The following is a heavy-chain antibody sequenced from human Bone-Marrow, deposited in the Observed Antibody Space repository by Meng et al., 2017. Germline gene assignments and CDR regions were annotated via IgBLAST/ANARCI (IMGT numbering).Heavy chain of an antibody. CDR2: IYYSGST. D-gene: IGHD1-26*01. J-gene: IGHJ5*02. CDR3: ASLYGVVGASWFDP. CDR1: GGSISSSSYY. Sequence: LQLRGSGPGLVNPSETLSLTVTVSGGSISSSSYYWGWIRQPPGKGLEWIGYIYYSGSTYYNPSLKSRITISVDTSKNHFSLKLSSVTAADTAVYYCASLYGVVGASWFDPWGQGTLVTVSS. V-gene: IGHV4-39*07.